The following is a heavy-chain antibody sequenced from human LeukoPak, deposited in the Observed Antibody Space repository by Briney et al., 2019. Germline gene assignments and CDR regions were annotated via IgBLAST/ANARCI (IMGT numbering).Heavy chain of an antibody. V-gene: IGHV4-31*03. J-gene: IGHJ5*02. CDR1: GGSISSGGYY. D-gene: IGHD6-6*01. CDR2: IYYSGST. Sequence: PSETLSLTCTVSGGSISSGGYYWSWLRQHPGKGLEWIGYIYYSGSTYYNPSLKSRVTISVDTSKNQFSLKLSSVTAADTAVYYCARATLSSSSGWFDPWGQGTLVTVSS. CDR3: ARATLSSSSGWFDP.